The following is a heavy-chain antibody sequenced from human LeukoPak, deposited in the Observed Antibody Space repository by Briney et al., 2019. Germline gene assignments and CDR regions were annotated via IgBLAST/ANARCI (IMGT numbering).Heavy chain of an antibody. CDR3: AREMGGEYGSGTFFDL. J-gene: IGHJ4*02. CDR2: ISSGGDTK. CDR1: EFVFSDYY. Sequence: PGGSLRLSCTASEFVFSDYYMSWVRQAPGKGLEWVSYISSGGDTKYYADSVKGRFTISRDNAKNSLYLQMNNLRAEDTAVYYCAREMGGEYGSGTFFDLWGQGNMVTVSS. V-gene: IGHV3-11*01. D-gene: IGHD3-10*01.